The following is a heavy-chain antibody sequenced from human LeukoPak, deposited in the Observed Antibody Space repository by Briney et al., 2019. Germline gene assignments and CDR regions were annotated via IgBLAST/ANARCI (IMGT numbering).Heavy chain of an antibody. CDR1: GGSISSSSYY. CDR3: ARDYYGSGSYYYYYYYGMDV. Sequence: SETLSLTCTVSGGSISSSSYYWGWIRQPPGKWLEWIGSIYYSGSTYYNPSLKSRVTISVDTSKNQFSLKLSSVTAADTAVYYCARDYYGSGSYYYYYYYGMDVWGQGTTVTVSS. CDR2: IYYSGST. D-gene: IGHD3-10*01. J-gene: IGHJ6*02. V-gene: IGHV4-39*01.